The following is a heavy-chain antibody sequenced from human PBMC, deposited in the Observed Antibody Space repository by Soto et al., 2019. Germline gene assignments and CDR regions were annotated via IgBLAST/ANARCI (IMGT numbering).Heavy chain of an antibody. V-gene: IGHV1-58*02. J-gene: IGHJ6*02. CDR1: GFTFTSSA. Sequence: ASVKVSCKASGFTFTSSAMQWVRQARGQRLEWIGWIVVGSGNTNYAQKFQERVTITRDMSTSTAYMELSSPRSEDTAVYYCAAAYPSYYDFWSGYPLRLDVWGQGTTVTVSS. CDR2: IVVGSGNT. D-gene: IGHD3-3*01. CDR3: AAAYPSYYDFWSGYPLRLDV.